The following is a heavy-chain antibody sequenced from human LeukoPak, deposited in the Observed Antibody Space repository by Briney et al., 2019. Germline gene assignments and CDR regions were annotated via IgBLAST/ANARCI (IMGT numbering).Heavy chain of an antibody. J-gene: IGHJ4*02. D-gene: IGHD3-10*01. CDR1: GFTFSSYW. CDR2: IKQDGSEK. Sequence: GGSLRLSCAASGFTFSSYWMSWVRQAPGKGLEWAANIKQDGSEKYYVDSVKGRFTISRDNAKNSLYLQMNSLRAEDTAVYYCARDPHYYGSGSSDYWGQGTLVTVSS. CDR3: ARDPHYYGSGSSDY. V-gene: IGHV3-7*03.